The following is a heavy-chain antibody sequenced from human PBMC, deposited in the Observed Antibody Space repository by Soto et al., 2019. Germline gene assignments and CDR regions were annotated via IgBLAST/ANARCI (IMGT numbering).Heavy chain of an antibody. CDR2: IVVGSGNT. CDR3: ARDLGGNYYYYYGMDV. V-gene: IGHV1-58*01. J-gene: IGHJ6*02. Sequence: SVKVSCRGSGFTFITPAAQWVRQARGQRPEWIGWIVVGSGNTNYVQKVQERVTITRVLSTSTAYMELSSLRSEDTAVYYCARDLGGNYYYYYGMDVWGHGTTVTVSS. CDR1: GFTFITPA. D-gene: IGHD1-26*01.